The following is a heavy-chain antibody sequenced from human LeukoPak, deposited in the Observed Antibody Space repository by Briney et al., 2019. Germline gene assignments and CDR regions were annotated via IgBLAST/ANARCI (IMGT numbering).Heavy chain of an antibody. D-gene: IGHD3-10*01. CDR1: GFTFSNYA. CDR3: AKDGGLHGLGNFGY. CDR2: TSGSGKST. V-gene: IGHV3-23*01. J-gene: IGHJ4*02. Sequence: WGSLRLSCAASGFTFSNYAMNWVRQAPGKGLEWVSGTSGSGKSTYYADSVKGRLTVSRDKSNNTLYLQMNSLRAEDTAVYYCAKDGGLHGLGNFGYWGQGTLVTVSS.